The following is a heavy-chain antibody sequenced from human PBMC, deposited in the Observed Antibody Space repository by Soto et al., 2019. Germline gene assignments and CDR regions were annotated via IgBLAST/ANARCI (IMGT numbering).Heavy chain of an antibody. D-gene: IGHD2-8*01. CDR2: IKSRTDGATE. J-gene: IGHJ6*02. CDR3: STRLPEGLYCTDETCYPRFYFFGMDV. Sequence: EVQLVESGGGLVKPGGSLRLSCAVSGLTFNKAWMNWVRQAPGKGLEWVGRIKSRTDGATEDYGAPVKGRFTISRDDSINTVYLQMDSLKTEDTAVYYCSTRLPEGLYCTDETCYPRFYFFGMDVWGQGATVTVSS. CDR1: GLTFNKAW. V-gene: IGHV3-15*01.